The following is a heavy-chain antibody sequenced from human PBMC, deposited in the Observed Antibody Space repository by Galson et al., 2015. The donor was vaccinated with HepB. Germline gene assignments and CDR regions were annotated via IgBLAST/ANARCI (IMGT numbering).Heavy chain of an antibody. V-gene: IGHV1-69*04. D-gene: IGHD6-13*01. Sequence: SVKVSCKASGGTFSSYTISWVRQAPGQGLEWMGRIIPILGIANYAQKFQGRVTITANKSTSTAYMELSSLRSEDTAVYYCARDRYSSSWYVSHYYYYGMDVWGQGTTVTVSS. CDR1: GGTFSSYT. CDR2: IIPILGIA. CDR3: ARDRYSSSWYVSHYYYYGMDV. J-gene: IGHJ6*02.